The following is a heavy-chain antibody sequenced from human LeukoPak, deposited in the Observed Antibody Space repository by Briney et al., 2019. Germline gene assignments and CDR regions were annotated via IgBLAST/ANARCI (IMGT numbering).Heavy chain of an antibody. D-gene: IGHD6-19*01. CDR1: GYTFTGYY. CDR2: INSNSGGT. CDR3: ARLGTGLDSSGWMEFDP. Sequence: ASVKVSCKASGYTFTGYYIHWVRQAPGQGLEWMGWINSNSGGTNYAQKFQGRVTMTKDTSISTAYMELSRLRSDDTAVYYCARLGTGLDSSGWMEFDPWGQGTLVTVSS. V-gene: IGHV1-2*02. J-gene: IGHJ5*02.